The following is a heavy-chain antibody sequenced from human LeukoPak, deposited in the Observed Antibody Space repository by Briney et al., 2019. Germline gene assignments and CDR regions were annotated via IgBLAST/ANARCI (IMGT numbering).Heavy chain of an antibody. CDR1: GGTFSSYA. J-gene: IGHJ4*02. D-gene: IGHD3-22*01. V-gene: IGHV1-69*05. CDR3: AREGGYYDSSCDPSRFDY. CDR2: IIPIFGTA. Sequence: SVKVSCKASGGTFSSYAISWVRQAPGQGLEWMGRIIPIFGTANYAQKFQGRVTITTDESTSTAYMELSSLRSEDTAVYYCAREGGYYDSSCDPSRFDYWGQGTLVTVSS.